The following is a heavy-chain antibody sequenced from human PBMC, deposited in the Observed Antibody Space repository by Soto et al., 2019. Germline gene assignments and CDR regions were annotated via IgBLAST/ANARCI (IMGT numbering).Heavy chain of an antibody. D-gene: IGHD6-6*01. CDR2: SRKKANSYTT. V-gene: IGHV3-72*01. J-gene: IGHJ4*02. CDR1: GFTFSDHY. CDR3: AREYPLQGYSSSSIFDY. Sequence: EVQLVESGGGLVQPGGSLRLSCAASGFTFSDHYMDWVRQAPGKGLEWVGRSRKKANSYTTEYVASVKGRFTISRDDSKNSLYLQMNSLKTEDTAVYYCAREYPLQGYSSSSIFDYWGRGTLVTVSS.